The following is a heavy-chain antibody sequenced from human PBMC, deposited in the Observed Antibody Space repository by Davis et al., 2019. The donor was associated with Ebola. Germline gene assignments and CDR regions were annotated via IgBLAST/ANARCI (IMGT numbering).Heavy chain of an antibody. CDR3: ARERITMVQGVIITGYFDY. CDR2: IKQDGSEK. J-gene: IGHJ4*02. D-gene: IGHD3-10*01. CDR1: GFTFSSYW. V-gene: IGHV3-7*01. Sequence: GEPLKISCAASGFTFSSYWMSWVRQAPGKGLEWVANIKQDGSEKYYVDSVKGRFTISRDNAKNSLYLQMNSLRAEDTAVYYCARERITMVQGVIITGYFDYWGQGTLVTVSS.